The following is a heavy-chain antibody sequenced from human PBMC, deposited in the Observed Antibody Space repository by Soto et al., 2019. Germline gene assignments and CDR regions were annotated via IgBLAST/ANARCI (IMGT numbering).Heavy chain of an antibody. CDR1: GGTFSRHA. D-gene: IGHD6-13*01. CDR3: ARASIHGSSWYFWFDP. CDR2: IIPLFGTT. V-gene: IGHV1-69*01. Sequence: QVQLVRSGAELRKPGSSVKVSCKSSGGTFSRHAINWVRQAPGQGLEWMGGIIPLFGTTNYAQKFKGRLTITADESTNTTYMELSSLKSEDAAVYYCARASIHGSSWYFWFDPWGQGTLVTVSS. J-gene: IGHJ5*02.